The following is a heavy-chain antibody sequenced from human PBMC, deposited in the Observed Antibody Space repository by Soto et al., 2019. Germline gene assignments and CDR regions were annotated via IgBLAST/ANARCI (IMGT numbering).Heavy chain of an antibody. CDR3: ARDQPRFLEWLSHFDY. CDR2: ISSSSSTI. D-gene: IGHD3-3*01. CDR1: GFTFSSYS. V-gene: IGHV3-48*01. Sequence: GGSLRLSCAASGFTFSSYSMNWVRQAPGKGLEWVSYISSSSSTIYYADSVKGRFTISRDNAKNSLYLQMNSLRAEDTAVYYCARDQPRFLEWLSHFDYWGQGTLVTVSS. J-gene: IGHJ4*02.